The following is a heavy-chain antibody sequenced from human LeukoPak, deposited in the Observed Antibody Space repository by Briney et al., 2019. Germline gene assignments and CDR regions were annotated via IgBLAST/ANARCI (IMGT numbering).Heavy chain of an antibody. D-gene: IGHD3-16*02. J-gene: IGHJ4*02. Sequence: PGGSLRLSCAASGFTFSGYWMSWVRQAPGKGLEWVANIKQDGSEKYYVDSVKGRFTISRDNAKNSLYLQMNSLRAEDTAVYYCARDGVITFGGVIVADYWGQGTLVTVSS. CDR1: GFTFSGYW. CDR3: ARDGVITFGGVIVADY. V-gene: IGHV3-7*01. CDR2: IKQDGSEK.